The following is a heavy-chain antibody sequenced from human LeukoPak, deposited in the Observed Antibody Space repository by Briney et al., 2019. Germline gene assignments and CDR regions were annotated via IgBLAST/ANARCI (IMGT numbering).Heavy chain of an antibody. CDR3: TGVVRYTYDNPYWYFDL. J-gene: IGHJ2*01. CDR2: INHTGNT. V-gene: IGHV4-34*01. Sequence: SETLSLTCAVYGGSFTDYYWSWIRQPPGKGLGWIGEINHTGNTNYNPSLKSRVAISVDTSKNQFSLNLSSVTAGDPGIYYCTGVVRYTYDNPYWYFDLWGRGTLVTVSS. CDR1: GGSFTDYY. D-gene: IGHD5-18*01.